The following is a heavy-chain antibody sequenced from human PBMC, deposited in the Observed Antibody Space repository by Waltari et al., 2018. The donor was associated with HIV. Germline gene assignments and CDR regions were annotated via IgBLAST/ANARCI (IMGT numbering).Heavy chain of an antibody. Sequence: EVQLVESGGGLVQPGRSLRLSCTASRFTLGVEGRSWVRQAPGRGLEWVGFTRSKTYGGTTEYAASVKGRFTISRDDSKSIAYLQMNSLKSEDTAVYYCSRVGAAAAVTLDYWGQGTLVTVSS. CDR2: TRSKTYGGTT. D-gene: IGHD6-13*01. J-gene: IGHJ4*02. CDR3: SRVGAAAAVTLDY. V-gene: IGHV3-49*04. CDR1: RFTLGVEG.